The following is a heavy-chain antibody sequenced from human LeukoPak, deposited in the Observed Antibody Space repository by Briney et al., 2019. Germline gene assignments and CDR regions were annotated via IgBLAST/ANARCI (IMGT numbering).Heavy chain of an antibody. Sequence: GSLLLCCASSGGTFNTYWMHGGRQAPGKGVGGGSYISSTGSTTYYGASVKGRFTVSRDNAKNSLSLQMNSLRAEDSAFYYSARDRRFYGSGSYVNVGWFGPWGQGTLVTVSS. D-gene: IGHD3-10*01. V-gene: IGHV3-48*01. CDR2: ISSTGSTT. CDR3: ARDRRFYGSGSYVNVGWFGP. J-gene: IGHJ5*02. CDR1: GGTFNTYW.